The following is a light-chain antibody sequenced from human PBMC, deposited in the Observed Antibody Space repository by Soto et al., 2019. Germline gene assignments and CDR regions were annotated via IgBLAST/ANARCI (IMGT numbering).Light chain of an antibody. CDR1: QSISVW. V-gene: IGKV1-5*01. CDR2: DAS. J-gene: IGKJ1*01. Sequence: DIQMTQSPSTLSASVGDRVTITCRASQSISVWLAWYQQKPGEAPKLLIFDASTLESGVPSRFSGSGSGTDFTLTISSLQSDDFATYYCQQYKSYSWTFGQGTQVEIK. CDR3: QQYKSYSWT.